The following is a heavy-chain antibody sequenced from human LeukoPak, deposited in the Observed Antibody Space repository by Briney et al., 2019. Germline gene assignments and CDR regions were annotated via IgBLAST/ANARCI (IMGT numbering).Heavy chain of an antibody. Sequence: PGGSLRLSCEASGFPFSSYSMSWVRQARGKGLEWVSSITSSSRYIYYADSVKGRFTISRDNANNALSLQMNSLRVEDTAVYYCARGGYGDYHFDYWGQGTLVTVSS. V-gene: IGHV3-21*01. CDR1: GFPFSSYS. CDR3: ARGGYGDYHFDY. J-gene: IGHJ4*02. D-gene: IGHD4-17*01. CDR2: ITSSSRYI.